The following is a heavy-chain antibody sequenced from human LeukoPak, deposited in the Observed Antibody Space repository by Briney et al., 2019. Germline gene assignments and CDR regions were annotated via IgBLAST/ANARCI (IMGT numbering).Heavy chain of an antibody. J-gene: IGHJ4*02. CDR1: GCTFTSHY. CDR2: INPSGGST. D-gene: IGHD1-7*01. V-gene: IGHV1-46*01. CDR3: ARENWNYAPAY. Sequence: ASVKVSCKASGCTFTSHYMHWVRQAPEQGLEWMGIINPSGGSTSYAQKFQGRVTMTRDMSTSTVYMELSSLRSEDTAVYYCARENWNYAPAYWGQGTLVTVSS.